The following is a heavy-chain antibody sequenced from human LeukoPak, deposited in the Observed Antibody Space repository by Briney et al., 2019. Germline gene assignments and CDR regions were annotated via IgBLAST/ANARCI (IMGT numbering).Heavy chain of an antibody. Sequence: GGSLRLSCAASGFTFSSYAMHWVRQAPGKGLEWVAVISYDGSNKYYADSVKGRFTISRDNSKNTLYLQMNSLRAEDTAVYYCAKDGVVVTAHYYFDYWGQGTLVTVSS. CDR1: GFTFSSYA. CDR2: ISYDGSNK. CDR3: AKDGVVVTAHYYFDY. J-gene: IGHJ4*02. D-gene: IGHD2-21*02. V-gene: IGHV3-30-3*01.